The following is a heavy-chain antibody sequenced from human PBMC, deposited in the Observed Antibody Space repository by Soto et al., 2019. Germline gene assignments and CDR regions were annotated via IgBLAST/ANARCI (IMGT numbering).Heavy chain of an antibody. CDR1: GFTFSSYA. V-gene: IGHV3-30*04. Sequence: QVQLVESGGGVVQPGRSLRLSCAASGFTFSSYAMHWVRQAPGKGLEWVAVVSHDGKTEYHAASVKGRFTISRDTSANILSLQMNSLGDEDTGVYYCGREPYISGHYSGGCDVWGQGTMVTVSS. CDR2: VSHDGKTE. J-gene: IGHJ3*01. D-gene: IGHD3-22*01. CDR3: GREPYISGHYSGGCDV.